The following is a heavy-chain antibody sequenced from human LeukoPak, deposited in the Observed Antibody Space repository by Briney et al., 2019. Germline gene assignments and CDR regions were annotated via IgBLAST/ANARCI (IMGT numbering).Heavy chain of an antibody. J-gene: IGHJ6*02. V-gene: IGHV6-1*01. CDR1: GDSVSSNSAA. D-gene: IGHD6-19*01. CDR3: ARDRSSGCHGDETSYFTRGYYYYGMDV. Sequence: SQTLSLTCAISGDSVSSNSAAWNWIRQSPSRGLEWLGRTYYRSKWYNDYAVSVKSRITINPDTSKNQFSLQLNSVTPEDTAVYYCARDRSSGCHGDETSYFTRGYYYYGMDVWGQGTTVTVSS. CDR2: TYYRSKWYN.